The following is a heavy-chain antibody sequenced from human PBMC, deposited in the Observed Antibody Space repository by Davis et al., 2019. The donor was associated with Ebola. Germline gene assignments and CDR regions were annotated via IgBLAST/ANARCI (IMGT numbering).Heavy chain of an antibody. CDR1: GFTFGDYA. D-gene: IGHD4-23*01. CDR3: TRDPDYGGNSDFDY. Sequence: PGGSLRLSCTASGFTFGDYAMSWVRQAPGKGLEWVGFIRSKAYGGTTEYAASVKGRFTISRDDSKSIAYLQMNSLKTEDTAVYYCTRDPDYGGNSDFDYWGQGTLVTVSS. CDR2: IRSKAYGGTT. J-gene: IGHJ4*02. V-gene: IGHV3-49*04.